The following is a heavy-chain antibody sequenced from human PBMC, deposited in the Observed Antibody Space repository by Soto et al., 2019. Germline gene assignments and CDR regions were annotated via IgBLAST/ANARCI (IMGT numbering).Heavy chain of an antibody. J-gene: IGHJ3*02. CDR1: GFTFSSYA. CDR3: TKHPYDSYRYGEYQYPFDI. CDR2: ISGSGGST. D-gene: IGHD3-16*02. Sequence: GGSLRLSCAASGFTFSSYAMSWVRHAPGKGLEWVSAISGSGGSTYYADSVKGRFTISRDNSKNTLYLQMNSLRAEDTAVLYCTKHPYDSYRYGEYQYPFDISGQGTMDTGSS. V-gene: IGHV3-23*01.